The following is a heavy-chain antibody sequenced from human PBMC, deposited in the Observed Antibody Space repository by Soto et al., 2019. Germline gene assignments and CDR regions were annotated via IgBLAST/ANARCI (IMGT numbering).Heavy chain of an antibody. J-gene: IGHJ6*02. CDR3: ARDPYGDQGYYGMVV. CDR2: ISYDGSNK. Sequence: QVQLVESGGGVVQPGRSLRLSCAASGFTFSSYAMHWVRQAPGKGLEWVAVISYDGSNKYYADSVKGRFTISRDNSKNTLYLQMNSLRAEDTAVYYCARDPYGDQGYYGMVVWGQGTTVTVSS. CDR1: GFTFSSYA. V-gene: IGHV3-30-3*01. D-gene: IGHD4-17*01.